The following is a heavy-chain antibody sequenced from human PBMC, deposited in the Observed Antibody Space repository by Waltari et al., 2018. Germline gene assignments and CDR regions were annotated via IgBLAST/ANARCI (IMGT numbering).Heavy chain of an antibody. D-gene: IGHD3-16*01. CDR2: SYHSGRT. Sequence: QVQLQESGPGLVKPSGTLSLTCAVSGGSISSSNWWSWVRQPPGKGLEWIGESYHSGRTNYNPALTHRVTISLDKSKNQFSLKLSSVTAADTTVYYCAGQGYDRPPPYYFDYWGQGTLVTVSS. CDR3: AGQGYDRPPPYYFDY. V-gene: IGHV4-4*02. J-gene: IGHJ4*02. CDR1: GGSISSSNW.